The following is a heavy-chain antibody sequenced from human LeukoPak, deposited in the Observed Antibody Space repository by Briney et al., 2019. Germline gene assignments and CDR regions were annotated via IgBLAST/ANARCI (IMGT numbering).Heavy chain of an antibody. J-gene: IGHJ4*02. V-gene: IGHV4-34*01. CDR2: INHSGST. Sequence: PSETLSPTCAVYGGSFSGYYWSWIRKPPGKGLEWIGEINHSGSTNYKPSLKSRVTISVDTSKNQFSLKLSSVPAADTAVYYCARAISRYCSSTSCSKGGHFDYWGQGTLVTVSS. CDR1: GGSFSGYY. CDR3: ARAISRYCSSTSCSKGGHFDY. D-gene: IGHD2-2*01.